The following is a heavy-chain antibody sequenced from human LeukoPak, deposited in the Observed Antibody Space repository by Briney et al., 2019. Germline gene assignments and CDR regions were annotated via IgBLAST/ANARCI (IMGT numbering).Heavy chain of an antibody. CDR2: IYPDDSDT. J-gene: IGHJ6*02. CDR3: ARPVSYYGSGSSYGMDV. CDR1: GYMFTTYW. V-gene: IGHV5-51*01. Sequence: GESLKISCKGSGYMFTTYWIGWVRQMPGKGLEWMGIIYPDDSDTRYSPSFHGQVTISADKSISTAYLQWSSLKASDTAIYYCARPVSYYGSGSSYGMDVWGRGTTVTVSS. D-gene: IGHD3-10*01.